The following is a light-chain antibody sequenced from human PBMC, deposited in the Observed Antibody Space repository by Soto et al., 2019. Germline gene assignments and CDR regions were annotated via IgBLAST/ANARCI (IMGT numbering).Light chain of an antibody. J-gene: IGKJ1*01. V-gene: IGKV3-20*01. CDR2: SAS. CDR3: QQYGSSGT. CDR1: QSVSSSY. Sequence: EIVLTQSPGTLSLSPGERATLSCRASQSVSSSYLAWYQQKPGQAPRLLIFSASKRATGIPDRFSGSGSGTEFTLTISRLEPEDFAVYYCQQYGSSGTFGQGTKV.